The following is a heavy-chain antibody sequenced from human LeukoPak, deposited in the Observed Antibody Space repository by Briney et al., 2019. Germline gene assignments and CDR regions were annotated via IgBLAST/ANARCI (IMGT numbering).Heavy chain of an antibody. CDR3: AKEAGVEGYLDAFDI. CDR1: GFSVSNNY. D-gene: IGHD5-12*01. Sequence: TGGSLRLSCVVSGFSVSNNYVSWVRQAPGKGLEWVSNIYGDGTTNYADSVRGRFTISRDNSKNTYYLQMNSLRTEDTAVYYCAKEAGVEGYLDAFDIWGQGTMVTVSS. V-gene: IGHV3-53*01. CDR2: IYGDGTT. J-gene: IGHJ3*02.